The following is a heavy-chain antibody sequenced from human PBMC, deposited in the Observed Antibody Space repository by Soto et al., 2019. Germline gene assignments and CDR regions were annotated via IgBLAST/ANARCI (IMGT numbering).Heavy chain of an antibody. CDR2: INPNNGDT. CDR1: GYTFTGYY. D-gene: IGHD5-12*01. J-gene: IGHJ4*02. Sequence: GASVKVSCKASGYTFTGYYMHWVRQAPGQGLEWMGWINPNNGDTNYAQKLQGRVTMTTDTSTSTAYMELRSLRSDDTAVYYCARGSGYIVATYDYFDYWGQGTLVTVSS. V-gene: IGHV1-2*02. CDR3: ARGSGYIVATYDYFDY.